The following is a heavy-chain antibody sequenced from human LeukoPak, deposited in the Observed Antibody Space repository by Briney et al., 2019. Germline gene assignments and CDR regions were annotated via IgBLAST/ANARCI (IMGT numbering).Heavy chain of an antibody. V-gene: IGHV4-61*02. CDR3: ARDCILRFCTH. CDR1: GGSISSGSYY. D-gene: IGHD3-3*01. Sequence: SETLSLTCTVSGGSISSGSYYWSWIRQPAGKGLEWIGRIYTSGSTNYNPSLKSRVTISVDTSKNQFSLKLSSATAADTAVYYCARDCILRFCTHCGQGTLVTVSS. J-gene: IGHJ4*02. CDR2: IYTSGST.